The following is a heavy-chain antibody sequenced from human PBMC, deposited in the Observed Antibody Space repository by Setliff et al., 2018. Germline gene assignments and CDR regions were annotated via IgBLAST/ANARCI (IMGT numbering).Heavy chain of an antibody. CDR3: ARGTFDTSGYFPYPIGY. Sequence: SETLSLTCTVSGGSISNTYYYWSWIRQPAGKGLEWIGHIYTSWSTNYNPSLKSRVTISVDTSKNQFSLKLSSVTAADTAVYYCARGTFDTSGYFPYPIGYWGQGTLVTVSS. D-gene: IGHD3-22*01. J-gene: IGHJ4*02. V-gene: IGHV4-61*09. CDR2: IYTSWST. CDR1: GGSISNTYYY.